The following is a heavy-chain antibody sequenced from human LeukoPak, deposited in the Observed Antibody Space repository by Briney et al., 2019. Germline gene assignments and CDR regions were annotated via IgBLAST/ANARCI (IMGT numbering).Heavy chain of an antibody. J-gene: IGHJ6*02. CDR2: INAGNGNT. V-gene: IGHV1-3*01. Sequence: APMKVSCKASGYTFTSYAMHWVRQAPGQRLEWMGWINAGNGNTNYAQKLQGRVTMTTDTSTSTAYMELRSLRSDDTAVYYCARDQWLVQYYYGMDVWGQGTTVTVSS. D-gene: IGHD6-19*01. CDR3: ARDQWLVQYYYGMDV. CDR1: GYTFTSYA.